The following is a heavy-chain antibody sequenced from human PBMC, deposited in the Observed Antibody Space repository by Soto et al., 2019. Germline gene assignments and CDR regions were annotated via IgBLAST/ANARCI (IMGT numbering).Heavy chain of an antibody. CDR3: ARMDAYSSSRDLYYYYYGMDV. Sequence: ASVKVSCKASGYTFTGYCMHWVRQAPGQGLEWMGGINPNSGAANYAQKFQGRVTMTTDTSTSTAYMELSSLRSEDTAVYYCARMDAYSSSRDLYYYYYGMDVWGQGTTVTVSS. CDR2: INPNSGAA. J-gene: IGHJ6*02. CDR1: GYTFTGYC. D-gene: IGHD6-6*01. V-gene: IGHV1-2*02.